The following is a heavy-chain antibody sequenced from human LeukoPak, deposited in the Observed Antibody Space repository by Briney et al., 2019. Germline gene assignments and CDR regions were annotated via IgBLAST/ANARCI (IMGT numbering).Heavy chain of an antibody. CDR1: GFTFTNYA. D-gene: IGHD1-26*01. V-gene: IGHV3-11*01. J-gene: IGHJ5*02. Sequence: GGSLRLSCAASGFTFTNYAMSWVRQAPGKGLEWVSAISGIGNAIFYADSVKGRFTISRDNAKNSLYLQMNSLRAEDTAVYYCVRHRVGAPSGFDPWGQGTLVTVSS. CDR3: VRHRVGAPSGFDP. CDR2: ISGIGNAI.